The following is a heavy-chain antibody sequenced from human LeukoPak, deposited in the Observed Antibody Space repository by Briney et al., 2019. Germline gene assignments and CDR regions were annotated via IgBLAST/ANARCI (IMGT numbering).Heavy chain of an antibody. J-gene: IGHJ3*02. V-gene: IGHV1-2*06. D-gene: IGHD3-22*01. CDR2: INPNSGGT. CDR3: ARPYYESSGLYVDAFDI. Sequence: ASVKVSCKASGGTFISYAISWVRQAPGQGLEWMGRINPNSGGTTYAQKFQGRVTMTRDTSIGTAYMELSSLRSDDTAVYYCARPYYESSGLYVDAFDIWGQGTMVTVSS. CDR1: GGTFISYA.